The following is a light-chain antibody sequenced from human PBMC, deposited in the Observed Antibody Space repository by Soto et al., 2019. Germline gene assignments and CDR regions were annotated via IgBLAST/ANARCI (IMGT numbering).Light chain of an antibody. Sequence: DIVMTQSPDSLAVSLGERATINSKSSQSVLYSSNNKHYLAWYQQKPGQPPKLLIYWASTRESGVPDRFSGSGSRTDFTLTTSSLQAEDVAVYYCQQYSSTPPTFGQGTKVEIK. CDR3: QQYSSTPPT. V-gene: IGKV4-1*01. CDR1: QSVLYSSNNKHY. J-gene: IGKJ1*01. CDR2: WAS.